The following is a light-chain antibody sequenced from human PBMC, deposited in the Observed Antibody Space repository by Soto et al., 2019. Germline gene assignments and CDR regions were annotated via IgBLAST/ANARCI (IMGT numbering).Light chain of an antibody. CDR2: DAS. J-gene: IGKJ1*01. V-gene: IGKV3-20*01. CDR1: QSVSSSV. Sequence: EIVLTQSPGTLSLSPGERATLSCRASQSVSSSVLAWYQQKPGQAPRLLLYDASSRATGIPARFSGSGSGTDFPFTISRLEPEDFAVYYCQQYGSSPLTFGQGTKVEIK. CDR3: QQYGSSPLT.